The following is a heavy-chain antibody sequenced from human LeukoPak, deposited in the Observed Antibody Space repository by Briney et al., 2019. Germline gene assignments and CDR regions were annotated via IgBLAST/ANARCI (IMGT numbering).Heavy chain of an antibody. CDR2: SNHSGST. CDR3: ARDLHFDL. J-gene: IGHJ4*02. V-gene: IGHV4-34*01. CDR1: GWSFSGYY. Sequence: SETLSLTCAVYGWSFSGYYWSWIRQPPARGLEWIVESNHSGSTKYNPPLNSRVTISVATSKYQFSLKLSFVTAADTAVYYCARDLHFDLWGQGTLVTVPS.